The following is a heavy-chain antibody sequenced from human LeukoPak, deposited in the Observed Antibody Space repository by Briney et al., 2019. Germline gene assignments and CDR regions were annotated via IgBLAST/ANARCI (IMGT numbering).Heavy chain of an antibody. J-gene: IGHJ6*03. CDR1: GFTFDDYG. CDR2: INWNGGST. V-gene: IGHV3-20*04. D-gene: IGHD6-13*01. CDR3: ARLAAAGTYYYYYYMDV. Sequence: PGGSLRLSCAASGFTFDDYGMSWVRQAPGKGLEWVSGINWNGGSTGYADSVKGRFTISRDNAKNSLYLQMNSLRAEDTALYYCARLAAAGTYYYYYYMDVWGKGTTVTVSS.